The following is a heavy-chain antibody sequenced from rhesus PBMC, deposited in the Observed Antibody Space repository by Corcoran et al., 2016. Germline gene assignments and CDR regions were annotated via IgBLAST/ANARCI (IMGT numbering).Heavy chain of an antibody. J-gene: IGHJ4*01. CDR1: GFSFSDYY. D-gene: IGHD6-31*01. V-gene: IGHV3S18*01. CDR2: ISYTGGST. Sequence: EVQLVESGGGLTKPGGSLRLSCAASGFSFSDYYMYWVRQAPGKGLEWVSGISYTGGSTYYADSVKGRFTISRENAKNTLYLQMDSLRAEDTAVYYCARDQEGAAAGAYWGQGVLVTVSS. CDR3: ARDQEGAAAGAY.